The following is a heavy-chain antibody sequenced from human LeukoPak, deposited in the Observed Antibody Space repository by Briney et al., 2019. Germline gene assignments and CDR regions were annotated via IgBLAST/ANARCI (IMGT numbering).Heavy chain of an antibody. J-gene: IGHJ4*02. D-gene: IGHD4-11*01. CDR3: ARCGPSNYGYYFDY. Sequence: GGSLRLSCAASGFTFSDHYMDWVRQAPGKGLEWVGRTRNKANSYTTEYAASVKGRFTISRDDSKNSLYLQMNSLKTEDTAVYYCARCGPSNYGYYFDYWGQGTLVTVSS. V-gene: IGHV3-72*01. CDR1: GFTFSDHY. CDR2: TRNKANSYTT.